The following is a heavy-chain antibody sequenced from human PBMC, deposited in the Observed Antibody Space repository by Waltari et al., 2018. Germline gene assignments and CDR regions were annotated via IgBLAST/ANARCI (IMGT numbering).Heavy chain of an antibody. D-gene: IGHD2-2*01. V-gene: IGHV1-8*01. CDR2: MNPNSGNT. Sequence: QVQLVQSGAEVKKPGASVKVSCKASGYTFTSYDINWVRQATGPGLEWMGWMNPNSGNTGYAQKFQGRVTMTRNTSISTAYMELSSLRSEDTAVYYCAARGLGYCSSTSCPHYYYYYGMDVWGQGTTVTVSS. CDR3: AARGLGYCSSTSCPHYYYYYGMDV. CDR1: GYTFTSYD. J-gene: IGHJ6*02.